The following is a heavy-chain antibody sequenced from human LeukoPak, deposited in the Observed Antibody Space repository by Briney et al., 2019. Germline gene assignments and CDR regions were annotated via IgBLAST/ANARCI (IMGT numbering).Heavy chain of an antibody. D-gene: IGHD7-27*01. V-gene: IGHV1-8*01. Sequence: ASVKVSCKASGYSSTNYDINWVRQATGHGLEWMGWMNPNSGTVGYARKFQGRVTMTRNASISAAYMELSSLTSEDAAVYYCTRGASDYWGENYFDYWGQGSLVTVSS. CDR3: TRGASDYWGENYFDY. CDR1: GYSSTNYD. CDR2: MNPNSGTV. J-gene: IGHJ4*02.